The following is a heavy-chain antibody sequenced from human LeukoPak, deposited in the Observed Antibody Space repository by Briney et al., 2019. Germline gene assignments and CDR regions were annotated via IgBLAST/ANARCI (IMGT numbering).Heavy chain of an antibody. CDR1: GFIVSGDY. V-gene: IGHV3-66*04. CDR3: ARHDWCEP. J-gene: IGHJ5*02. CDR2: IYTGGQT. Sequence: GGSLRLSCAASGFIVSGDYMSWVRQAPGKGLEWVSVIYTGGQTYYADSVKGRFTISRDNSKNTLYLQMNSLRVEDTAVYYCARHDWCEPWGQGTLVTVS.